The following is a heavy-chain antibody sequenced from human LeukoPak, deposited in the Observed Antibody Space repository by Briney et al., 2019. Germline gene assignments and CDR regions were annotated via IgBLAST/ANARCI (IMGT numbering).Heavy chain of an antibody. V-gene: IGHV3-21*01. D-gene: IGHD6-19*01. CDR1: GFTFSSYS. CDR2: ISTRSSYI. CDR3: ARDLYNSGWYYFDY. Sequence: GGSLRLSCAASGFTFSSYSMNWVRQAPGEGLEWVSSISTRSSYIYYADSVKGRFTIFRDNSENSLYLQMNSLRAEDTAVYYCARDLYNSGWYYFDYWGQGTLVTVSS. J-gene: IGHJ4*02.